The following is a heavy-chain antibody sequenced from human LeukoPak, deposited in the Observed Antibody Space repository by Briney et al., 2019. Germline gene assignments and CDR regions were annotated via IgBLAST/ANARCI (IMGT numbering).Heavy chain of an antibody. D-gene: IGHD3-10*01. CDR2: INWNGGST. CDR3: ARGLEGSGSYYNGYFDY. V-gene: IGHV3-20*04. J-gene: IGHJ4*02. Sequence: PGGSLRLSCAASGFTFDDYGMSWVRHVPGKGLEWVSGINWNGGSTGYADSVKGRFTISRDNAKNSLYLQMNSLRAEDTALYYCARGLEGSGSYYNGYFDYWGQGTLVTVSS. CDR1: GFTFDDYG.